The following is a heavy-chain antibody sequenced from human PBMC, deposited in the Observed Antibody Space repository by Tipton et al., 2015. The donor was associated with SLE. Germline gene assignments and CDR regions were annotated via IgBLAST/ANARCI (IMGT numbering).Heavy chain of an antibody. J-gene: IGHJ4*02. CDR3: ANGGTSFHRI. Sequence: LTCTVSGGSISNYYWSWVRQPPGKGLEWIGYISNSGNTNYNPSLKSRVTISVDTSKNQFSLKLSSVTAADTAVYYCANGGTSFHRIWGQGTLVTVSS. D-gene: IGHD3-10*01. CDR1: GGSISNYY. V-gene: IGHV4-59*01. CDR2: ISNSGNT.